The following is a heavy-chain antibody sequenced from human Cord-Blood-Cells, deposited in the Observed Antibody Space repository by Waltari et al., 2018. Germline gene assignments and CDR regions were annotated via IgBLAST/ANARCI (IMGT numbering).Heavy chain of an antibody. CDR2: IYYSGRT. J-gene: IGHJ3*02. Sequence: QLQLQESGPGLVKPSETLSLTCTVSGGSISSSSYYWGWIRQPPGKGLEWIGSIYYSGRTYFNPSRKSRVTISVETSKNQFSLKLSSVTAADTAVYYCARRRSQSGGSLYGAFDIWGQGTMVTVSS. D-gene: IGHD2-15*01. CDR1: GGSISSSSYY. V-gene: IGHV4-39*01. CDR3: ARRRSQSGGSLYGAFDI.